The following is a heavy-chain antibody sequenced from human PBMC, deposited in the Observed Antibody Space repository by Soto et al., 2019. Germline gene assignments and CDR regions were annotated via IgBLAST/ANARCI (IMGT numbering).Heavy chain of an antibody. CDR3: ARGPVVVVVAASRLHGWFDL. V-gene: IGHV4-34*01. D-gene: IGHD2-15*01. CDR1: GGSFSDYY. CDR2: INHSGST. J-gene: IGHJ5*02. Sequence: QVQLQQWGAGLLKPSETLSLSCAVYGGSFSDYYWSWIRQPPGQGLEWIGEINHSGSTNYNPSLNSRVPISAETSKNQFPLKLSSVAAAETSVYSCARGPVVVVVAASRLHGWFDLWGQGTLVTVSS.